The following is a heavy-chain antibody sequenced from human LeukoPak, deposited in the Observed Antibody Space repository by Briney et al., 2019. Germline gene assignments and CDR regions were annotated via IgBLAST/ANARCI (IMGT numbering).Heavy chain of an antibody. D-gene: IGHD5-18*01. CDR2: ISSSSSYI. CDR1: GFTFSSYS. V-gene: IGHV3-21*01. Sequence: GGSLRLSCAASGFTFSSYSMNWVPQAPGKGLEWVSSISSSSSYIYYADSVKGRFTISRDNAKNSLYLQMNSLRAEDTAVYYCARERSAMVTGFDYWGQGTLVTVSS. CDR3: ARERSAMVTGFDY. J-gene: IGHJ4*02.